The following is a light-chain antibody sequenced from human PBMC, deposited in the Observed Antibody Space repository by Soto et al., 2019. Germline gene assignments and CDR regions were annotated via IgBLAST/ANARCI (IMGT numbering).Light chain of an antibody. Sequence: QSALTQPPSASGSPGQSVTISCTGASSDIGSYNFVSWYQQHPDKAPKLLTYDVTQRPSGVTDRFSGSKSGNTASLTVSGLLAEDEADYYCTSYAGSNFPVVFVGGTKLTVL. CDR3: TSYAGSNFPVV. CDR1: SSDIGSYNF. J-gene: IGLJ2*01. CDR2: DVT. V-gene: IGLV2-8*01.